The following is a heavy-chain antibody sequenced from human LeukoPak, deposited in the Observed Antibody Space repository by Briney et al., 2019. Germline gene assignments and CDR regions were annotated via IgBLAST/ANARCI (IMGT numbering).Heavy chain of an antibody. V-gene: IGHV4-34*01. CDR3: ASRVVTRPIDI. Sequence: PSETLSLTCAVYGGSFSGYYWSWIRQPPGKGLEWIGEINHSGSTNYNPSLKSRVTISVDTSKNQFSLKLSSVTAADTAVYYCASRVVTRPIDIWGQGTMVTVSS. D-gene: IGHD2-21*02. CDR1: GGSFSGYY. CDR2: INHSGST. J-gene: IGHJ3*02.